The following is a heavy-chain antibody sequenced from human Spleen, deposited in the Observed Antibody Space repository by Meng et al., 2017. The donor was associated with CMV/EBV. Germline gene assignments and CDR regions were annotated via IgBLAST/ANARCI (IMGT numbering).Heavy chain of an antibody. V-gene: IGHV3-20*04. CDR1: GFTFDDYG. Sequence: GGSLRLSCAASGFTFDDYGMSWVRQAPGKGLEWVSGINWNGGSTGYADSVKGRFTISRDNRKNSLYLQMNSLRTEDTALYYCAKGQRGIAAAGTTSWGQGTLVTVSS. CDR2: INWNGGST. J-gene: IGHJ4*02. CDR3: AKGQRGIAAAGTTS. D-gene: IGHD6-13*01.